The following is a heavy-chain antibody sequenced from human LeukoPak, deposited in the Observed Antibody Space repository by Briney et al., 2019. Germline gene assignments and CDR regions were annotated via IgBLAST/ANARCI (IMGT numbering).Heavy chain of an antibody. CDR1: GFTFSSYA. Sequence: GGSLRLSCAASGFTFSSYAMSWVRQAPGKGLEWVSAISGSGGSTYYADSVKGRFTISRDTSKNTPYLQMNSLRAEDTAVYYCAKGLVWDPLDYWGQGTLVTVSS. J-gene: IGHJ4*02. D-gene: IGHD1-26*01. CDR2: ISGSGGST. CDR3: AKGLVWDPLDY. V-gene: IGHV3-23*01.